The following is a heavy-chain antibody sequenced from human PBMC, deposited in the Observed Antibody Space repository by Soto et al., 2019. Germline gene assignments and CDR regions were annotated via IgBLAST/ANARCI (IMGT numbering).Heavy chain of an antibody. CDR2: INHRGST. CDR3: ARGSITASGGPDY. V-gene: IGHV4-34*01. J-gene: IGHJ4*02. D-gene: IGHD6-13*01. CDR1: GGSFSGYY. Sequence: SETLSLTCAVYGGSFSGYYWSWIRQPPGKGLEWIGEINHRGSTNYNPSLNSRVTISIDTSKNQFSLKLRSVTAADTALFYCARGSITASGGPDYWGQGTLVTVSS.